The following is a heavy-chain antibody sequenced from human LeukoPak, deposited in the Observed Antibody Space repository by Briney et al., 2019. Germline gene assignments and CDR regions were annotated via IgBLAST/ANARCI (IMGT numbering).Heavy chain of an antibody. CDR1: GFTFSTYG. Sequence: GGSLRFSCAASGFTFSTYGMHWVRQAPGKGLEWVTVISYDGSNKYYADSVKGRFTISRDNSKNTLYLQMDSLRAEDTAVYYCAKPTVKYCSSTSCPSPMDVWGLGTTVTVSS. D-gene: IGHD2-2*01. J-gene: IGHJ6*02. CDR2: ISYDGSNK. V-gene: IGHV3-30*18. CDR3: AKPTVKYCSSTSCPSPMDV.